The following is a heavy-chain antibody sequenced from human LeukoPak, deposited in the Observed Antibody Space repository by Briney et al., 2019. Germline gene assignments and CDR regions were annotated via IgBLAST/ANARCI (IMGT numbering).Heavy chain of an antibody. Sequence: ASVKVSCKASGYTFTNYDINWGRQATGQGLEWMGWMNPNSGYTGYAQKFQGRVTMTRDTSINTAYMQLSSLTSEDTAVYYCARIGGSADPWGQGTLVTVSS. J-gene: IGHJ5*02. CDR2: MNPNSGYT. D-gene: IGHD3-16*01. V-gene: IGHV1-8*01. CDR1: GYTFTNYD. CDR3: ARIGGSADP.